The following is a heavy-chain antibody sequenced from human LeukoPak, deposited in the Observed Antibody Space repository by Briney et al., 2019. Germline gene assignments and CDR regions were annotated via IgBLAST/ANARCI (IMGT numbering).Heavy chain of an antibody. Sequence: GASVKVSCKASGYTFTSYYMHWVRQAPGQGLERMGIINPSGGSTSYAQKFQGRVTMTRDTSTSTVYMELSSLRSEDTAVYYCARVLTYYDILTGYSTYYFDYWGQGTLVTVSS. CDR3: ARVLTYYDILTGYSTYYFDY. J-gene: IGHJ4*02. V-gene: IGHV1-46*01. CDR1: GYTFTSYY. CDR2: INPSGGST. D-gene: IGHD3-9*01.